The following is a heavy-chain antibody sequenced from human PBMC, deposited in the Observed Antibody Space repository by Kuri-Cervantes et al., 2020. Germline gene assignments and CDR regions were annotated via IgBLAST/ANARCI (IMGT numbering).Heavy chain of an antibody. CDR3: ARDVRYYDSYYMDV. D-gene: IGHD3-22*01. V-gene: IGHV1-45*02. Sequence: SVKVSCKASGYTFTYRYLHWVRQAPGQALEWMGWITPFNGNTNYAQKFQDRVTITRDRSMSTAYMGLRSLRSDDTAVYYCARDVRYYDSYYMDVWGKGTTVTVSS. CDR2: ITPFNGNT. J-gene: IGHJ6*03. CDR1: GYTFTYRY.